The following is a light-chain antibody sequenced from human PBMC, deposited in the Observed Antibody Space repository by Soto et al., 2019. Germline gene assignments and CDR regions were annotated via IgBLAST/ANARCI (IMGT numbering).Light chain of an antibody. CDR2: EVS. J-gene: IGLJ2*01. CDR3: SSYTSSSTLV. CDR1: SSDVGGYNY. V-gene: IGLV2-14*01. Sequence: QSALTQPASVSGSPGPSITISCTGTSSDVGGYNYVSWYQQHPGKAPKLMIYEVSNRPSGVSNRFSGSKSCNTASLTISGLQAEDEADYYCSSYTSSSTLVFGGGTQLTVL.